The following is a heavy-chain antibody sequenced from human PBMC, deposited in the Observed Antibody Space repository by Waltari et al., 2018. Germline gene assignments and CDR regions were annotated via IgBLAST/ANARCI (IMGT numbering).Heavy chain of an antibody. Sequence: QVQLVQSGAEVKKPGASVKVSCKASGYTFTGYYMHWVRQAPGQGLEWMGGINPDSGGTNYAQKVQGRVTMTRDTSISTAYMELSRLRSDDTAVYYCARDRQDVELLRANWFDPWGQGTLVTVSS. CDR3: ARDRQDVELLRANWFDP. V-gene: IGHV1-2*02. CDR1: GYTFTGYY. D-gene: IGHD1-7*01. J-gene: IGHJ5*02. CDR2: INPDSGGT.